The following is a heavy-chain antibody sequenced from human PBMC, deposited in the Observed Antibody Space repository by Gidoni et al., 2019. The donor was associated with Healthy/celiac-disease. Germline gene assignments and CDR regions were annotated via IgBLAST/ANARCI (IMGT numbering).Heavy chain of an antibody. V-gene: IGHV3-21*01. D-gene: IGHD3-3*01. J-gene: IGHJ3*02. Sequence: EVQLVESGGGLVKPGGSLRLYCAASGFTFSSYSMNWVRQAPGKGLEWVSSISSSSSYIYYADSVKGRFTISRDNAKNSLYLQMNSLRAEDTAVYYCARVVDYDFWSGYYNAFDIWGQGTMVTVSS. CDR3: ARVVDYDFWSGYYNAFDI. CDR2: ISSSSSYI. CDR1: GFTFSSYS.